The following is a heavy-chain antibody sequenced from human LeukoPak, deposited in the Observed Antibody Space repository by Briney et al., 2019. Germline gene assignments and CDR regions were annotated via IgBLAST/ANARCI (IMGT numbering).Heavy chain of an antibody. D-gene: IGHD3-10*01. Sequence: GASVKVSCRASGDTFPSYDITWVRQATGQGLEWMGWMNPNSANTGHAQKFQGRVTMTANTSIRTAYMELRGLRSDDAAVYYCAAGDGEGWLDPWGQGTLVTVSS. CDR1: GDTFPSYD. V-gene: IGHV1-8*02. CDR3: AAGDGEGWLDP. J-gene: IGHJ5*02. CDR2: MNPNSANT.